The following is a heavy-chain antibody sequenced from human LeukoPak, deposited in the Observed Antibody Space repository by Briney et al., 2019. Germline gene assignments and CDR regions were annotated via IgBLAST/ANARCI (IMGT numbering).Heavy chain of an antibody. V-gene: IGHV3-30*02. J-gene: IGHJ6*03. CDR2: IRYDGGNK. CDR1: GFTFSSYG. Sequence: GGSLRLSCAASGFTFSSYGMHWVRQAPGKGLEWVAFIRYDGGNKYYADSVKGRFTISRDNSKNTLYLQMNSLRAEDTAVYYCAKVGGRFLEWLQGYYYMDVWGKGTTVTVSS. CDR3: AKVGGRFLEWLQGYYYMDV. D-gene: IGHD3-3*01.